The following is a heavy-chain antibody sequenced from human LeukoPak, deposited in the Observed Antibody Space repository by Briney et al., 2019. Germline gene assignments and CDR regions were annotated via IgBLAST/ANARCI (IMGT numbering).Heavy chain of an antibody. Sequence: PGGSLRLSCAASGYTFSSYGMHWVRQAPGKGLVWVSRINTDGSSTSYADSVKGRFTISRDNAKNSLYLQMNSLRAEDTAVYYCAREQWGAFDIWGQGTMVTVSS. CDR3: AREQWGAFDI. CDR1: GYTFSSYG. CDR2: INTDGSST. V-gene: IGHV3-74*01. D-gene: IGHD1-26*01. J-gene: IGHJ3*02.